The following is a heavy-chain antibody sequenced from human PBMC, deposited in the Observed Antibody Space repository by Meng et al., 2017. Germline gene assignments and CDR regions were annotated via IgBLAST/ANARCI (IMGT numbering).Heavy chain of an antibody. V-gene: IGHV3-9*01. D-gene: IGHD5-12*01. Sequence: SLKISCAASGFTFDDYAMHWVRQAPGKGLEWVSGISWNSGSIGYADSVKGRFTISRDNAKNSLYLQMNSLRGEDTALYYCAKERLGYSGYGPFDYWGQGTLVTVSS. CDR1: GFTFDDYA. CDR2: ISWNSGSI. CDR3: AKERLGYSGYGPFDY. J-gene: IGHJ4*02.